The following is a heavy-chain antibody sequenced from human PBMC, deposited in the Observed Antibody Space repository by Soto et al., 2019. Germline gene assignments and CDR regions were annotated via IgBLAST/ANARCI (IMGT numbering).Heavy chain of an antibody. CDR3: ARDLGSSWYPEYFQH. CDR2: ISAYNGNT. D-gene: IGHD6-13*01. CDR1: GYTFTSYY. J-gene: IGHJ1*01. V-gene: IGHV1-18*01. Sequence: ASVKVSCKASGYTFTSYYISWVRQAPGQGLEWMGWISAYNGNTNYAQKLQGRVTMTTDTSTSTAYMELRSLRSDDTAVYYCARDLGSSWYPEYFQHWGQGTLVTVSS.